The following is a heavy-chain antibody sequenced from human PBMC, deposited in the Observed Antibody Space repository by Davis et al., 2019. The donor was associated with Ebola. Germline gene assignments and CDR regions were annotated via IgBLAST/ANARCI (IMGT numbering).Heavy chain of an antibody. D-gene: IGHD2-15*01. Sequence: MPSETLSLTCTVSGGSISGSSYYWGWIRQPPGRGLEWIGSIYYSGSTDYNSSPKSRVTIFVDTSKNQFSLKLSSVTAADTAVYFCARQGCSSSSCSLGYYYYYGMDVWGQGTTVTVSS. CDR1: GGSISGSSYY. CDR2: IYYSGST. CDR3: ARQGCSSSSCSLGYYYYYGMDV. J-gene: IGHJ6*02. V-gene: IGHV4-39*01.